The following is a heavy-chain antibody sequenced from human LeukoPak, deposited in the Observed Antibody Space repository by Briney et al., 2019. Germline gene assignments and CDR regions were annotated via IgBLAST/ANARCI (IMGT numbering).Heavy chain of an antibody. D-gene: IGHD1-1*01. J-gene: IGHJ4*02. V-gene: IGHV1-2*02. CDR1: GYTLTGYY. CDR2: INPNSGGT. Sequence: ASVKVSCKASGYTLTGYYMHWVRPAPAQGLEWMGWINPNSGGTNYAQKFQGRATMTRDTSINTAYMELSRLESDDSAVYYCAREGAGRNDYWGQGTLVTVSS. CDR3: AREGAGRNDY.